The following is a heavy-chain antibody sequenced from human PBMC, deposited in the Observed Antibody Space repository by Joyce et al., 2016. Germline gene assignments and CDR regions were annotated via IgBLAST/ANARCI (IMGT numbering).Heavy chain of an antibody. V-gene: IGHV3-30*18. CDR1: GLTLSNYG. CDR2: ISYDRIYK. D-gene: IGHD6-25*01. J-gene: IGHJ4*02. Sequence: QVQLVESGGGVVQPGRSLRLSCAASGLTLSNYGVHWVRQAPSKGLEWVAVISYDRIYKYYADSVKGRFTISRDNSKNTVFLEMNSLRTEDTAVYYCAKILTATYSSGWFLDYWGQGTLVTVSS. CDR3: AKILTATYSSGWFLDY.